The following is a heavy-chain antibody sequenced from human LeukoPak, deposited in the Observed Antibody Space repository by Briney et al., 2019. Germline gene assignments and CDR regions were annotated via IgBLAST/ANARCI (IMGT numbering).Heavy chain of an antibody. J-gene: IGHJ4*02. CDR3: ASKGNGTSFDY. CDR1: GGSFSGYY. CDR2: INHSGST. D-gene: IGHD1-1*01. V-gene: IGHV4-34*01. Sequence: SETLSLTCAVYGGSFSGYYWSWIRQPPGKGLEWIGEINHSGSTNYNPSLKSRVTISVDTSKNQFSLKLSSVTAADTAVYYCASKGNGTSFDYWGQGTLVTVPS.